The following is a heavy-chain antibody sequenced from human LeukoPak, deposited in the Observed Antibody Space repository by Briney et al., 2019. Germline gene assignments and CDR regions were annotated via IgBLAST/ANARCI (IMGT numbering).Heavy chain of an antibody. CDR1: GFIVSSTY. J-gene: IGHJ4*02. V-gene: IGHV3-53*01. Sequence: GGSLRPSCAASGFIVSSTYMNWVRQAPGKGLEWISVINSGGTTYYADSVKGRFTISRDDSNNMLFLQMNSLRAEDTALYYCAKMDSDYYIDFWGQGTLVTVSS. CDR3: AKMDSDYYIDF. D-gene: IGHD3/OR15-3a*01. CDR2: INSGGTT.